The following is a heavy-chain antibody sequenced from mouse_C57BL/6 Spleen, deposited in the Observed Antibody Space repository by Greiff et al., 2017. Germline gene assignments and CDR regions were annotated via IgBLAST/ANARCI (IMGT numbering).Heavy chain of an antibody. J-gene: IGHJ1*03. V-gene: IGHV5-17*01. D-gene: IGHD1-1*01. CDR1: GFTFSDYG. CDR2: ISSGSSTI. CDR3: ASPLYGSSDWYFDV. Sequence: EVQLVESGGGLVKPGGSLKLSCAASGFTFSDYGMHWVRQAPEKGLEWVAYISSGSSTIYYADTVKGRFTISRDNAKNTLFLQMTSLRSEDTAMYYCASPLYGSSDWYFDVWGTGTTVTVSS.